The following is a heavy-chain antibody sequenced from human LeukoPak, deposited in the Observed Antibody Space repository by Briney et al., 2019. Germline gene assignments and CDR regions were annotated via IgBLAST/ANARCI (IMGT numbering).Heavy chain of an antibody. Sequence: SETLSPTCAVYGGSFSGYYWSWIRQPPGKGLEWIGEINHSGSTNYNPSIKSRVTISVDTSKNHFSLNLTSVTAADTAVYYCARRLWCTFDGMDVWGQGTTVTVSS. CDR1: GGSFSGYY. CDR2: INHSGST. CDR3: ARRLWCTFDGMDV. D-gene: IGHD4/OR15-4a*01. J-gene: IGHJ6*02. V-gene: IGHV4-34*01.